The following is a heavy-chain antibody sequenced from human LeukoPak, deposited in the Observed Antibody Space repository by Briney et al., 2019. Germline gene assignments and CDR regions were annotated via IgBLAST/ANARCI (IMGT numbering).Heavy chain of an antibody. J-gene: IGHJ4*02. CDR3: ARGVGYCSGGSCYAY. V-gene: IGHV3-7*01. Sequence: GGSLRLSCAASGFTFSSYWMSWVRQAPGKGLEWVANIKQDETERFYVDSVKGRFTISRDNAKNSLYLQMNSLRVEDTAVYYCARGVGYCSGGSCYAYWGQGTLVTVSS. CDR2: IKQDETER. CDR1: GFTFSSYW. D-gene: IGHD2-15*01.